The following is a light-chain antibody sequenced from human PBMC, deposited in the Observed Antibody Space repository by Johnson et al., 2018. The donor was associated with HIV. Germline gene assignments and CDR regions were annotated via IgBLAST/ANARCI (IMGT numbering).Light chain of an antibody. CDR2: DNN. CDR1: SNIGNNY. CDR3: GTWDNSLSAFV. J-gene: IGLJ1*01. V-gene: IGLV1-51*01. Sequence: SNIGNNYVSWYQQLPGTAPKLLIYDNNKRPSGIPDRFSGSKSGTSATLDITGLQTGDEADYYCGTWDNSLSAFVFGSGTKVAVL.